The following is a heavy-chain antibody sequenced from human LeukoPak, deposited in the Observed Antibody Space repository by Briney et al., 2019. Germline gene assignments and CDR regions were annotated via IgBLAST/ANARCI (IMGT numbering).Heavy chain of an antibody. J-gene: IGHJ4*02. D-gene: IGHD3-22*01. CDR1: GYTFTSYY. CDR3: ARGPYDYYDSSGYHDDY. Sequence: ASVKVSCKGSGYTFTSYYMHWGRQAPRQGLEWMGIINPSGGSTSYAQKFQSTVTLTRDTPTSTVYMELSSLRSDETAVYYCARGPYDYYDSSGYHDDYWGQGTLVTVSS. CDR2: INPSGGST. V-gene: IGHV1-46*01.